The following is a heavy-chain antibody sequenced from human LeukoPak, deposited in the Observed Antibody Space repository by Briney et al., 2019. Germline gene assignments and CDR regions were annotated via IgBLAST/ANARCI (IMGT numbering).Heavy chain of an antibody. D-gene: IGHD3-22*01. J-gene: IGHJ1*01. CDR1: GFTFSNYW. CDR3: ARAPSEIGGYYPEYFRH. CDR2: IKSDGRT. Sequence: GGSLRLSCAAAGFTFSNYWMHWVRQAPGKGLVWVSRIKSDGRTNYADSVKGRFTISRDNAKNTVSLQMNSLRAEDTGVYYCARAPSEIGGYYPEYFRHWGQGTLVTVSA. V-gene: IGHV3-74*01.